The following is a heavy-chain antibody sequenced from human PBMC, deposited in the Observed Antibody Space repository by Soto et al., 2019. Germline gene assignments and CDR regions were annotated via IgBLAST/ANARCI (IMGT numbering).Heavy chain of an antibody. CDR1: GGSISSYY. V-gene: IGHV4-59*01. CDR2: IYYSGST. J-gene: IGHJ6*03. D-gene: IGHD5-18*01. Sequence: SETLSLTCTVSGGSISSYYWSWIRQPPGKGLEWIGYIYYSGSTNYNPSLKSRVTISVDTSKNQFSLKLSSVTAADTAVYYCARDRGYSYGSAYYYYYMDVWGKGTTVTVSS. CDR3: ARDRGYSYGSAYYYYYMDV.